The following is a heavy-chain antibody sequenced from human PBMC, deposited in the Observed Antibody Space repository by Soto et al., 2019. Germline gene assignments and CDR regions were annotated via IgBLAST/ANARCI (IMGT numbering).Heavy chain of an antibody. Sequence: PSETLSRTCSIYSGSFSGYYWSWIRPPPGKGLEWIGEISQSGNTNYSPSLKSRVSISIDTSKKQFSLNLASVSAADTAVYYCARAPKVSGSSQTRPDFWGQGTLVTVAS. CDR3: ARAPKVSGSSQTRPDF. CDR2: ISQSGNT. CDR1: SGSFSGYY. V-gene: IGHV4-34*01. D-gene: IGHD6-6*01. J-gene: IGHJ4*02.